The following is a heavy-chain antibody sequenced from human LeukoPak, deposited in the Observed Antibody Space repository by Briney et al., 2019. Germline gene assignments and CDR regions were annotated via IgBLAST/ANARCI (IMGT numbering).Heavy chain of an antibody. CDR1: GFTFSSDA. CDR3: AKDRSLNGGDSNGYFDY. V-gene: IGHV3-23*01. J-gene: IGHJ4*02. Sequence: GSLRLSCAASGFTFSSDAMNWVRQRPGKGLEWVSVISGSGDKTYYADSVKGRFTISRDNSKNTLYLQMNSLRAEDTAVYFCAKDRSLNGGDSNGYFDYWGQGTLVTVSS. CDR2: ISGSGDKT. D-gene: IGHD2-21*02.